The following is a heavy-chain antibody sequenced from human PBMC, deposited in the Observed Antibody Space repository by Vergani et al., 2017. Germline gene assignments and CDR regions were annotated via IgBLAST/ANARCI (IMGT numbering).Heavy chain of an antibody. D-gene: IGHD4-17*01. CDR3: AGYYGDYYYYYYYMDV. J-gene: IGHJ6*03. CDR2: ISYDGTNK. Sequence: QVQLVESGGGVVQPGRSLRLSCAASGFTFGDHGIHWVRRAPGKGLEWVALISYDGTNKYYTNSVRGRFTISRDNSKSTLFLQMNSLRVEDMAVYYCAGYYGDYYYYYYYMDVWGKGTTVTVSS. V-gene: IGHV3-30-3*01. CDR1: GFTFGDHG.